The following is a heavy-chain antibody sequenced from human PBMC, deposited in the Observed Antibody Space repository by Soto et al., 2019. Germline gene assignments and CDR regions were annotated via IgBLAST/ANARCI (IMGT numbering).Heavy chain of an antibody. V-gene: IGHV3-74*01. CDR3: ARDRDYGMDV. CDR2: INSDGSTT. Sequence: EVQLVESGGGLVQPGGSLRLSCAASGFTFTTSWMHWVRQAPEKGLVWVSHINSDGSTTTYADSVRGRFTISRDNAKNTLYLQMNSLRVEDTAVYYCARDRDYGMDVRGQGTTVIVSS. J-gene: IGHJ6*02. D-gene: IGHD3-10*01. CDR1: GFTFTTSW.